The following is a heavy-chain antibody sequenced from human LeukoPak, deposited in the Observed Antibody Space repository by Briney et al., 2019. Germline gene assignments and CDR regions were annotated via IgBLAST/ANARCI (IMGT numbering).Heavy chain of an antibody. D-gene: IGHD3-16*01. Sequence: GGSLRLSCAASGFTFSSYDMHWVRQATGKGLEWASAIGTAGDTYYPGSVKGRFTISRENAKNSLYLQMNSLRAGDTAVYYCAREGRGNAFDIWGQGTMVTVSS. CDR2: IGTAGDT. J-gene: IGHJ3*02. CDR1: GFTFSSYD. V-gene: IGHV3-13*01. CDR3: AREGRGNAFDI.